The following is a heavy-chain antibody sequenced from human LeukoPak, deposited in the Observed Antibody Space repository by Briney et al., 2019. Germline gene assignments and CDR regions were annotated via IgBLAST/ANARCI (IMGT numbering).Heavy chain of an antibody. V-gene: IGHV3-11*04. J-gene: IGHJ6*03. D-gene: IGHD4/OR15-4a*01. CDR2: ICSSGSTI. Sequence: GGSLRLSCAASGFIFSDYYMSWLRQAPGKGLEGVSYICSSGSTIYYAASVKGRFTISSDNAKNSLYLQMNSLRAEDTAVYYCARPSGATSSYYYYYMDVWGKGTTVTVSS. CDR1: GFIFSDYY. CDR3: ARPSGATSSYYYYYMDV.